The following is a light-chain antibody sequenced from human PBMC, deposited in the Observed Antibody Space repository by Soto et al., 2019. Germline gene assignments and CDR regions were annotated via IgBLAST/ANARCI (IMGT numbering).Light chain of an antibody. CDR1: QSVSSSY. Sequence: EIVLTQSPGTLSLSPGERATLSCRASQSVSSSYLAWYQQKPGQAPRLLIYGASSRATGIPDRFSGSGSGTDFTLTISRLEPEDFAFYYCQQHGSSPPYTFGQGTKLEIK. V-gene: IGKV3-20*01. J-gene: IGKJ2*01. CDR3: QQHGSSPPYT. CDR2: GAS.